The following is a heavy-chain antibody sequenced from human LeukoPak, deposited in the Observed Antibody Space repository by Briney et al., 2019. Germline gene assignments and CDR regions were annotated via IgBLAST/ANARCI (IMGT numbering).Heavy chain of an antibody. D-gene: IGHD6-25*01. Sequence: SQTLSLTCAISGDSVSSKKAVWNWIRQSPSRGLEWLGRTYYRSKWYYDYALSVKSRMTIDPDTSKNQFSLQLNSVTPEDTAVYYCVRVASSGSWDGPGYYIDFWGQRTRVSVSS. V-gene: IGHV6-1*01. CDR1: GDSVSSKKAV. J-gene: IGHJ4*02. CDR2: TYYRSKWYY. CDR3: VRVASSGSWDGPGYYIDF.